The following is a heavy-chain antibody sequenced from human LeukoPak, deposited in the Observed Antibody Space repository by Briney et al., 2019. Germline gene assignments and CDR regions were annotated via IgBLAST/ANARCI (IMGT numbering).Heavy chain of an antibody. V-gene: IGHV3-21*01. D-gene: IGHD2-21*02. Sequence: GGSLRLSCAASGFTFSTYSMNWVRQAPGEGLEWVSSITSSGSYIHYADSVRGRFTISRDNAKNSLYLQMNSLRAEDTAMYYCVRAAVTAETCWGQGTLVTVSS. J-gene: IGHJ4*02. CDR3: VRAAVTAETC. CDR2: ITSSGSYI. CDR1: GFTFSTYS.